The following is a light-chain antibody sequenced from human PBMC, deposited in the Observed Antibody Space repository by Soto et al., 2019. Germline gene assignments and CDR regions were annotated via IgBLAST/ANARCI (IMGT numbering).Light chain of an antibody. CDR3: QQYGSSPWT. Sequence: EIVLTQSPGTLSLSPGERATLSCRASQSVSSDYLAWYQQKPGQAPSLLIYGASSRATGIPDRFSGSGSGTDFTLTINRLEPEDFAVYYCQQYGSSPWTFGRGTKVEIK. CDR2: GAS. CDR1: QSVSSDY. V-gene: IGKV3-20*01. J-gene: IGKJ1*01.